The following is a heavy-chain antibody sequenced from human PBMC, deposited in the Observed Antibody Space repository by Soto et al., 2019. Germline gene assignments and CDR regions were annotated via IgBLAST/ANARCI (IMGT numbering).Heavy chain of an antibody. J-gene: IGHJ4*02. V-gene: IGHV4-39*01. CDR2: IYYSGST. D-gene: IGHD4-4*01. CDR3: ARHGRTVTTMNRFDY. Sequence: LSLTCTVSGGSISSSSCYWGWIRQPPGKGLEWIGSIYYSGSTYYNPSLKSRVTVSVDTSKNQFSLKLSSVTAADTAVYYCARHGRTVTTMNRFDYWGQGTLVTVSS. CDR1: GGSISSSSCY.